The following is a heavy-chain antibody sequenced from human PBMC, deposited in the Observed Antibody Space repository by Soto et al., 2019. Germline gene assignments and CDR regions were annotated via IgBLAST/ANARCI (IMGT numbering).Heavy chain of an antibody. CDR1: GLTFSSYA. J-gene: IGHJ6*02. V-gene: IGHV3-23*01. CDR2: ISGSGGST. Sequence: EVQLLESGGGLVQPGGSLRLSCAASGLTFSSYAMSWVRQAPGKGLEWVSAISGSGGSTYYADSVKDRFTISRDNSKNTLYLQMNSMRAEDTAVYYCAKAAIPSYYYYGMDVWGQGTTVTVSS. CDR3: AKAAIPSYYYYGMDV.